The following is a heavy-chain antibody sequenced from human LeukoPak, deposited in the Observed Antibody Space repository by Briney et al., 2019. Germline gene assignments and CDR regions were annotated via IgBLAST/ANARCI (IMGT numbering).Heavy chain of an antibody. Sequence: SETLSLTCTVSGVSISSYYWSWIRQPPGKGLEWIGYIYYSGSTNYNPSLKSRVTISVDTSKNQFSLNLSSVTAADTAVYYCARDSRWDCSSFDYWGQGTLVTVSS. V-gene: IGHV4-59*01. CDR1: GVSISSYY. CDR2: IYYSGST. D-gene: IGHD6-6*01. J-gene: IGHJ4*02. CDR3: ARDSRWDCSSFDY.